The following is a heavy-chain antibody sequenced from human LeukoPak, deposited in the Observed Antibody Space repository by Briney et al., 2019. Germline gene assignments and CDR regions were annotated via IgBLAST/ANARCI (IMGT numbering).Heavy chain of an antibody. D-gene: IGHD3-3*01. CDR2: IWNDGSNK. CDR3: AKGNFLSRTPPFDY. J-gene: IGHJ4*02. V-gene: IGHV3-33*06. CDR1: GFTFSNYG. Sequence: GRSLRLSCAASGFTFSNYGMHWVRQAPGKGLEWVAVIWNDGSNKYYADSVKGRFTISRDNSKNTLYLQMNSLRAEDTAIYYCAKGNFLSRTPPFDYWGQGTLVTVSS.